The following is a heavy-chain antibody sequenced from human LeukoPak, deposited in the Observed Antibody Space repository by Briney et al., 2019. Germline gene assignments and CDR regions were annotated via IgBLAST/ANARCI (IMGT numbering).Heavy chain of an antibody. CDR1: GYSITSGYY. J-gene: IGHJ6*04. CDR3: ARTDVVRGIITYFYGMDV. Sequence: PSETLSLTCAVSGYSITSGYYWGWIRQPPGKGLEWIGSLYHSGITYYNPSLKSRVTISVDTSKNQFSLKLTSVTAADTAVHYCARTDVVRGIITYFYGMDVWGKGTTVTVSS. V-gene: IGHV4-38-2*01. CDR2: LYHSGIT. D-gene: IGHD3-10*01.